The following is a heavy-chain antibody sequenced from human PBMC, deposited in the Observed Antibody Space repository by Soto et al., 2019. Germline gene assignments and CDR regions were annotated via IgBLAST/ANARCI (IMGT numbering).Heavy chain of an antibody. D-gene: IGHD3-22*01. CDR2: IYHSGGT. V-gene: IGHV4-4*02. Sequence: SETLSLTCAVSGGSISSSNWWSWVRQPPGKGLEWIGEIYHSGGTNYNPSLKSRVTISVDKSKNQFSLKLSSVTAADTAVYYCASEADYYDSSGYYYRSWGQGTLVTVSS. CDR1: GGSISSSNW. CDR3: ASEADYYDSSGYYYRS. J-gene: IGHJ5*02.